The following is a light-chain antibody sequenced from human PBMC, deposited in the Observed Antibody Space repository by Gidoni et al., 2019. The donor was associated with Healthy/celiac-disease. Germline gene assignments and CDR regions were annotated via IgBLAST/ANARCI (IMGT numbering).Light chain of an antibody. CDR2: AAS. CDR3: QQLNSYLPIT. J-gene: IGKJ5*01. V-gene: IGKV1-9*01. Sequence: DIQLTQSPSFLSESVGDRVTITCRASQGISSYLAWYQQKPGKAPKLLIYAASTLQSGVPSRFSGSGSGTEFTLTISSLQPEDFATYYCQQLNSYLPITFGQGTRLEIK. CDR1: QGISSY.